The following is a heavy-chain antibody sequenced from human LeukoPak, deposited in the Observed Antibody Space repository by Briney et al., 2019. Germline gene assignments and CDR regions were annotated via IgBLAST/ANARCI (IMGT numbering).Heavy chain of an antibody. CDR2: IYYSGST. D-gene: IGHD2-15*01. J-gene: IGHJ4*02. CDR1: GGSISSSIYY. V-gene: IGHV4-39*07. CDR3: ARGIHCSGGSCYYRY. Sequence: PSETLSLTCTVSGGSISSSIYYWGWIRQPPGKGLEWIGSIYYSGSTNYNPSLKSRVTISVDTSKNQFSLKLSSVTAADTAVYYCARGIHCSGGSCYYRYWGQGTLVTVSS.